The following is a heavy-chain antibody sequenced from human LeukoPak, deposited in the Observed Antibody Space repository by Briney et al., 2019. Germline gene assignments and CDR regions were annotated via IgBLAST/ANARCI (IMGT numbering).Heavy chain of an antibody. CDR1: GGSISSGDYY. CDR3: ARDFRWFGELRGWFDP. J-gene: IGHJ5*02. Sequence: PSETLSLTCTVSGGSISSGDYYWGWFRQPQGKAREGFGYIYYSGSTYYNPSLKSRVTISVDTSKNQFSLKLSSVTAADTAVYYCARDFRWFGELRGWFDPWGQGTLVTVSS. CDR2: IYYSGST. D-gene: IGHD3-10*01. V-gene: IGHV4-30-4*02.